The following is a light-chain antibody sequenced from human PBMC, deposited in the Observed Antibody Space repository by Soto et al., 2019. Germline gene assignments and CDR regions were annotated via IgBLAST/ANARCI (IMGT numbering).Light chain of an antibody. CDR1: QSVTSNF. CDR2: GAS. J-gene: IGKJ4*01. Sequence: PGERATLSCRASQSVTSNFLAWYQQKPGQPPRLLIYGASSTAPGIPDRFSGSGSGTDFTLTISRLEPEDYAVYYCQQYGGSLFFGGGTKVEI. V-gene: IGKV3-20*01. CDR3: QQYGGSLF.